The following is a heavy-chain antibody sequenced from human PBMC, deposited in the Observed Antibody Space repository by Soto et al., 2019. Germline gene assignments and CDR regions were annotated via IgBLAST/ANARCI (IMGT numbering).Heavy chain of an antibody. J-gene: IGHJ4*02. Sequence: ASVNVSCTASGYTFSNYGINWVRQAPGQGLEWMGWISGYNGNTNYAQKFQDRVTMTTDTSASTAYMELWSLRSDDTAMYYCARDHSSSWHDFDYWGQGTLVNVSA. CDR1: GYTFSNYG. CDR3: ARDHSSSWHDFDY. CDR2: ISGYNGNT. D-gene: IGHD6-13*01. V-gene: IGHV1-18*01.